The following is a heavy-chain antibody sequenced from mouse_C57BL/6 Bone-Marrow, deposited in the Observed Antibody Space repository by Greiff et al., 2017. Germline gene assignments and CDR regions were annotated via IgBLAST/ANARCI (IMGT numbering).Heavy chain of an antibody. V-gene: IGHV5-4*01. CDR2: ISDGGSYT. CDR1: GFTFSSYA. Sequence: EVKLMESGGGLVKPGGSLKLSCAASGFTFSSYAMSWVRQTPEKRLEWVATISDGGSYTYYPDNVKGRFTISRDNAKNNLYLQMSHLKSEDTAMYYCAREGDLAYWGQGTLVTVSA. J-gene: IGHJ3*01. CDR3: AREGDLAY.